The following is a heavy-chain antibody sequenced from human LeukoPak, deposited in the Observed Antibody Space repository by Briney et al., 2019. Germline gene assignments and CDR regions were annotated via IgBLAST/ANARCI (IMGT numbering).Heavy chain of an antibody. V-gene: IGHV1-69*05. CDR2: IIPIFGTA. CDR1: GYTVITYG. CDR3: ARDKLVDIVATITTGYFDY. Sequence: SVKVSCKTCGYTVITYGMSWERQAPGQGLEWMGGIIPIFGTANYAQKFQGRVTITTDESTSTAYMELSSLRSEDTAVYYCARDKLVDIVATITTGYFDYWGQGTLVTVSS. J-gene: IGHJ4*02. D-gene: IGHD5-12*01.